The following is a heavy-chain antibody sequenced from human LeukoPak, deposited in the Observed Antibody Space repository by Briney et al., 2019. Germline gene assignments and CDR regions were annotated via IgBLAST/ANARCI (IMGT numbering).Heavy chain of an antibody. D-gene: IGHD3-22*01. Sequence: SETLSLTCAVYGGSFSGYYWSWIRQPPGKGLEWIGEINHSGSTNYNPSLKSRVTISVDTSKNQFSLKLSSVTAADTAVYYCARGLRGDYYDSSGYYYYFDYWAREPWSPSPQ. CDR3: ARGLRGDYYDSSGYYYYFDY. CDR2: INHSGST. V-gene: IGHV4-34*01. CDR1: GGSFSGYY. J-gene: IGHJ4*02.